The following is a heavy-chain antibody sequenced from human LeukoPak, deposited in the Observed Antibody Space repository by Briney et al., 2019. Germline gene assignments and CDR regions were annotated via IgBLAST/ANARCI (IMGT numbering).Heavy chain of an antibody. CDR3: AKVRVGYCSGGNCPDKDYFDY. CDR2: ISYDGSNK. J-gene: IGHJ4*02. Sequence: PGGSLRLSCAASGFTFSSYGMHWVRQAPGKGLEWVAVISYDGSNKYYADSVKGRFTISRDNSKNTMYLQMNSLRAEDTAVYYCAKVRVGYCSGGNCPDKDYFDYWGQGTLVTVSS. V-gene: IGHV3-30*18. CDR1: GFTFSSYG. D-gene: IGHD2-15*01.